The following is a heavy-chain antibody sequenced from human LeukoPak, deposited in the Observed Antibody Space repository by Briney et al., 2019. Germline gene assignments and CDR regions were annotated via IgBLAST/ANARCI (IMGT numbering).Heavy chain of an antibody. Sequence: ASVKVSCKASGYTFTSYGISWVRQAPGQGLEWMGWISAYNGNTNYAQKLQGRVTMTTDTSTSTAYMELRSLRSDDTAVYYCARDEVGLIRTIYYFDYWGQGTLVTVSS. CDR3: ARDEVGLIRTIYYFDY. CDR2: ISAYNGNT. D-gene: IGHD1-26*01. CDR1: GYTFTSYG. J-gene: IGHJ4*02. V-gene: IGHV1-18*01.